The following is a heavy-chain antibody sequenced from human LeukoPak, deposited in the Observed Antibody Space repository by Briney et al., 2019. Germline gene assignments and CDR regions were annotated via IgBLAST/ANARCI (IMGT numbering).Heavy chain of an antibody. CDR3: ARVGYSYGYGY. CDR1: GYTFTSYY. CDR2: INPSGGST. Sequence: ASVKVSCKASGYTFTSYYMHWVRQAPGQGLEWMGIINPSGGSTSYAQKFQGRVTMTRDMSTSTVYMELSSLRSEDTAVYYCARVGYSYGYGYWGQGTLVTVSS. V-gene: IGHV1-46*01. J-gene: IGHJ4*02. D-gene: IGHD5-18*01.